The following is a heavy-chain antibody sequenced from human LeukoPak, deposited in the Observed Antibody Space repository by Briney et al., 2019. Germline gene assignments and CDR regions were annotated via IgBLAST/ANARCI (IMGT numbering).Heavy chain of an antibody. J-gene: IGHJ6*02. V-gene: IGHV3-74*01. Sequence: GGSLRLSCAASGFTFTSYWMHWVRQAPGKGLVWVSRVNSDGSSTTYADSVKGRFTISRDNAKNTLYLQMNSLRSEDTAVYYCARGRYYGMDVWGQGTTVTVSS. CDR2: VNSDGSST. CDR3: ARGRYYGMDV. CDR1: GFTFTSYW.